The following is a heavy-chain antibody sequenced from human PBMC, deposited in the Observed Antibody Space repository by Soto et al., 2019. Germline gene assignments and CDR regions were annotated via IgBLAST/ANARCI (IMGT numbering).Heavy chain of an antibody. CDR2: IIPILGIA. Sequence: QVQLVQSGAEVKKPGSSVKVSCKASGGTFSSYTISWVRQAPGQGLEWMGRIIPILGIANYGKKFQGRVTITADKSTSTAYKELSRLRSEDTAVYYCARGGMAITQYDYYGMDVWGQGTTVTVSS. CDR1: GGTFSSYT. CDR3: ARGGMAITQYDYYGMDV. V-gene: IGHV1-69*02. D-gene: IGHD1-20*01. J-gene: IGHJ6*02.